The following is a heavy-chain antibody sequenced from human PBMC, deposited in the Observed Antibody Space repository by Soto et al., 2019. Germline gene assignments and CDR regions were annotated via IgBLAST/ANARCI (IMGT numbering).Heavy chain of an antibody. Sequence: VQLVQSGAEVKKPGASVKVSCKASGYTFTDYYMHWVRQDPGQRLEWMGWINPNSGTTNYAQKFYAWVTITRNTSITTVYMEVSRLRPDDTAVYYCARVPRGVYYGMDVWGQGTTVTVSS. V-gene: IGHV1-2*04. CDR1: GYTFTDYY. J-gene: IGHJ6*02. CDR3: ARVPRGVYYGMDV. CDR2: INPNSGTT. D-gene: IGHD3-10*01.